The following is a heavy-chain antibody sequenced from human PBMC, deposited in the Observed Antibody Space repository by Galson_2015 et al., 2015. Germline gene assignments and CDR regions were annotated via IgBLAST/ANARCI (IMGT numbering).Heavy chain of an antibody. D-gene: IGHD6-13*01. Sequence: QSGAEVKKPGESLRISCKGSGYRFTSYWISWVRQMPGKGLEWMGRIDPSDSYTNYSPSFQGHVTISADKSISTAYLQWSSLKASYTGMYFSARLTAKSSAGTKSPPQSHPVDVWGQGTTVTVSS. CDR1: GYRFTSYW. J-gene: IGHJ6*02. V-gene: IGHV5-10-1*01. CDR2: IDPSDSYT. CDR3: ARLTAKSSAGTKSPPQSHPVDV.